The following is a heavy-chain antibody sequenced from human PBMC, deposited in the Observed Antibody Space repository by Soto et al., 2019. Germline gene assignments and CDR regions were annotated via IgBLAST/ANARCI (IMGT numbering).Heavy chain of an antibody. Sequence: ASVKVSCKASGGTFSSYAISWVRQAPGQGLEWMGGIIPIFGTANYAQKFQGRVTITADKSTSTAYMELSSLRSEDTAVYYCAGGVSNYIVVVVAADYYYYGMDVWGQGTTVTVSS. CDR1: GGTFSSYA. D-gene: IGHD2-15*01. CDR3: AGGVSNYIVVVVAADYYYYGMDV. J-gene: IGHJ6*02. CDR2: IIPIFGTA. V-gene: IGHV1-69*06.